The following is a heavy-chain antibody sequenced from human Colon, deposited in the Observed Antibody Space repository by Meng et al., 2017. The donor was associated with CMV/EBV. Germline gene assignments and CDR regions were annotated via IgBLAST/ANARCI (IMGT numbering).Heavy chain of an antibody. CDR1: GFSCNNWG. D-gene: IGHD6-19*01. CDR3: AKNSSSWYEDF. CDR2: NSGSSVYT. Sequence: LSFSGAGFSCNNWGWSRERQATGQGLKWVFSNSGSSVYTSYVETVKSLCTITRNNSNNTLYLTMSSLRAEVTAVYYCAKNSSSWYEDFWGQGTLVTVSS. J-gene: IGHJ4*02. V-gene: IGHV3-23*01.